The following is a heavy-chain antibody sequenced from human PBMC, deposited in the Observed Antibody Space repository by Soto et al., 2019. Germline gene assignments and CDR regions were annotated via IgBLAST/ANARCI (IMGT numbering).Heavy chain of an antibody. CDR1: GGSISSSNW. CDR3: ARGRDYDFWSGSQDYYGMDV. D-gene: IGHD3-3*01. V-gene: IGHV4-4*02. J-gene: IGHJ6*02. Sequence: PSETLSLTCAVSGGSISSSNWWSWVRQPPGKGLEWIGEIYHSGSTNYNPSLKSRVTISVDTSKNQFSLKLSSVTAADTAVYYCARGRDYDFWSGSQDYYGMDVWGQGTTVTVSS. CDR2: IYHSGST.